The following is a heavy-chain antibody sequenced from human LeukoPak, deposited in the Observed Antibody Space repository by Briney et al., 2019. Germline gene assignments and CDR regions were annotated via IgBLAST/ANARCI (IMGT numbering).Heavy chain of an antibody. CDR3: AKDRSDWNNAFDY. V-gene: IGHV3-23*01. CDR2: IGGSGGTT. Sequence: PWGSLRLSCAASGFTFSSRAMSWVRQAPGKGLEWVSAIGGSGGTTYYADSVKGRFTISRDNSKNTLYLQMNSLRAEDTAVYYCAKDRSDWNNAFDYWGQGTLVTVSS. CDR1: GFTFSSRA. D-gene: IGHD1/OR15-1a*01. J-gene: IGHJ4*02.